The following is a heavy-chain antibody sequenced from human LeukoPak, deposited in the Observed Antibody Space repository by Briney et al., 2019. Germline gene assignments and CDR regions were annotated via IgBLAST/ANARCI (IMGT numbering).Heavy chain of an antibody. CDR3: ARDQFSGSFDY. J-gene: IGHJ4*02. CDR2: IYHSGST. D-gene: IGHD1-26*01. CDR1: GYSITSGYY. V-gene: IGHV4-38-2*02. Sequence: PSETLSLTCAVSGYSITSGYYWAWIRQPPGKGLEWIGNIYHSGSTYYNASLKSRVTISVDTSKNQFFLKLSSVTAADTAVYYCARDQFSGSFDYWGQGTLVTVSS.